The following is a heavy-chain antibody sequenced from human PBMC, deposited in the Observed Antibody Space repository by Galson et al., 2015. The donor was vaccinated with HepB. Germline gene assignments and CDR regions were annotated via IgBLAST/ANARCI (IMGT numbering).Heavy chain of an antibody. CDR3: TTDRKVRGGKVDY. CDR1: RFTFSNAW. CDR2: IISNTDGGAT. J-gene: IGHJ4*02. V-gene: IGHV3-15*01. Sequence: TLRLSCAASRFTFSNAWVGWVRQAPGEGLEWLGRIISNTDGGATEYAAPVKGRFTISRDDSKNTLYLQMNSLKTEDTAVYYCTTDRKVRGGKVDYWGQGTLVTVSS. D-gene: IGHD3-10*01.